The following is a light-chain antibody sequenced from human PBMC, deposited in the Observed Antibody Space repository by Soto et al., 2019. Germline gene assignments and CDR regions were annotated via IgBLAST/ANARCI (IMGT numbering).Light chain of an antibody. CDR1: QTVGKN. CDR3: QQYSDSPIT. V-gene: IGKV3-15*01. J-gene: IGKJ3*01. CDR2: GAS. Sequence: EIVRTQSPVILSVSLGERATLSCRASQTVGKNLAWYQQTPGQAPRLLIHGASARPSGVPARFSGSGSGTDFTLTIISLQSDDFAVCYCQQYSDSPITFGPGTTVDLK.